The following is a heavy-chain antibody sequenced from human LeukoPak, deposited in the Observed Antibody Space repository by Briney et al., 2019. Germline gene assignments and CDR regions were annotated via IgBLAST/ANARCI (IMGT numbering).Heavy chain of an antibody. V-gene: IGHV3-48*03. CDR3: ARESIAVAGAPFDY. D-gene: IGHD6-19*01. CDR2: ISSGSTI. CDR1: GFTFSSYA. J-gene: IGHJ4*02. Sequence: GRSLRLSCAASGFTFSSYAMHWVRQAPGKGLEWVSYISSGSTIYDADSAKGRFTISRDNAKNSLYLQMNSLRAEDTAVYYCARESIAVAGAPFDYWGQGTLVTVSS.